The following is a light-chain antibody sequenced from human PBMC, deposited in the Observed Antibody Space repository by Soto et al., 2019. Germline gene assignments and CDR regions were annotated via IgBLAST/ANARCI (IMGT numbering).Light chain of an antibody. J-gene: IGKJ1*01. CDR2: GAS. CDR1: QSVSSN. Sequence: EIVMTQSPATLSVSPGERATLSCRASQSVSSNLAWYQRKPGQAPRLLIYGASTRATGMPARFSGSGSGTEFTLTISSLQSEDFAVYYCQQYKNWPGTFGQGTKVDIK. CDR3: QQYKNWPGT. V-gene: IGKV3-15*01.